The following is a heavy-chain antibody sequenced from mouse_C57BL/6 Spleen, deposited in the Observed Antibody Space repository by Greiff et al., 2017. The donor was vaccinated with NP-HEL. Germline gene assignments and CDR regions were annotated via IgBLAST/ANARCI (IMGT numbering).Heavy chain of an antibody. CDR3: ARPVPYGSSPYYAMDY. V-gene: IGHV1-64*01. Sequence: VKLQQSGAELVKPGASVKLSCKASGYTFTSYWMHWVKQRPGQGLEWIGMIHPNSGSTNYNEKFKRKATLTVDKSSSTAYMQLSSLTSEDSAVYYCARPVPYGSSPYYAMDYWGQGTSGTVSS. D-gene: IGHD1-1*01. J-gene: IGHJ4*01. CDR2: IHPNSGST. CDR1: GYTFTSYW.